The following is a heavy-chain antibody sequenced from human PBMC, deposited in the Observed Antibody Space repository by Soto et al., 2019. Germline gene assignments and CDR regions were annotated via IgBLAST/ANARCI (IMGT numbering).Heavy chain of an antibody. V-gene: IGHV3-74*01. CDR2: INNDGSST. CDR1: GFTFSSYW. J-gene: IGHJ6*03. Sequence: EVQLVESGGGLVQPGGSLRLSCSASGFTFSSYWMHWVRQPPGKGLVWVSHINNDGSSTIYADSVRGRFTITRDNAKNTLYLEMNGLRAEDTAVYFCARDARYYYMDVWGKGTTVTVSS. D-gene: IGHD6-6*01. CDR3: ARDARYYYMDV.